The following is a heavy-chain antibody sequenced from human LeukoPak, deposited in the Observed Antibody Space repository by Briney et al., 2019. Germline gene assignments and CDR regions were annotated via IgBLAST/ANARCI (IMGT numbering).Heavy chain of an antibody. CDR3: ARGSTSFDAFDI. CDR1: GFTFSRYW. Sequence: GGSLRLSCAASGFTFSRYWMTWVRQAPGKGLEWVANIHNDGSEEYYVDSVRGRFAISRDNAKNPVSLQMNSLRAEDTAVYYCARGSTSFDAFDIWGQGTMVTVSS. CDR2: IHNDGSEE. V-gene: IGHV3-7*03. J-gene: IGHJ3*02. D-gene: IGHD2-2*01.